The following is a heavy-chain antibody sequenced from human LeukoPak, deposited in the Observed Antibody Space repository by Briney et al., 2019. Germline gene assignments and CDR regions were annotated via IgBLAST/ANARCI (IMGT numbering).Heavy chain of an antibody. CDR3: ARGTTAIVGATYGVDY. V-gene: IGHV3-9*01. Sequence: PGGSLRLSCAASGFTFDDYAMHWVRQAPGKGLEWVSGISWNSGSIGYADSVKGRFTISRDNAKNSLYLQMNSLRAEDTALYYCARGTTAIVGATYGVDYWGQGTLVTVSS. CDR1: GFTFDDYA. J-gene: IGHJ4*02. D-gene: IGHD1-26*01. CDR2: ISWNSGSI.